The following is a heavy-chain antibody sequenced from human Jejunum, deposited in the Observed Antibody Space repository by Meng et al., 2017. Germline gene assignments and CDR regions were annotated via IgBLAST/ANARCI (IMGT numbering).Heavy chain of an antibody. CDR2: ISGDGSST. D-gene: IGHD2-21*01. J-gene: IGHJ4*02. CDR1: GFTFSSYS. CDR3: ATVGKSDDDY. Sequence: GESLKISCAASGFTFSSYSTHWVRQAPGKGLESVSAISGDGSSTYYADSVKGRFTISRDNSKNTLYLHMGSLRTEDTAVYYCATVGKSDDDYWGQGTLVTVSS. V-gene: IGHV3-64*02.